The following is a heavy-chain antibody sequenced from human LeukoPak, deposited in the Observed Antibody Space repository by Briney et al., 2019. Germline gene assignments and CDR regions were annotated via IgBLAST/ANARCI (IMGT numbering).Heavy chain of an antibody. CDR3: ARVQLVRSVVDGVVSASTRYYAMDV. J-gene: IGHJ6*02. CDR2: INPNSGGA. Sequence: ASVKVSCKASGYTFTGYYVQWVRQAPGQGLEWLGWINPNSGGANYEQRLQGKVTMARDTFIITAYMGLSRLKSDDTAVYYCARVQLVRSVVDGVVSASTRYYAMDVWGQGTTVTVS. D-gene: IGHD2-15*01. CDR1: GYTFTGYY. V-gene: IGHV1-2*02.